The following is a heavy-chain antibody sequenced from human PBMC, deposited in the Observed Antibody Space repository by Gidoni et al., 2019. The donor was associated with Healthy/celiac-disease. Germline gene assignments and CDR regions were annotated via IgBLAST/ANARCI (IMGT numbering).Heavy chain of an antibody. Sequence: QVQLVESGGGVVQPGRSLRLSCAASGFTFSSYAMHWVRQAPGKGLEWVAVISYDGSNKYYADSVKGRFTISRDNSKNTLYLQMNSLRAEDTAVYYCARDPVPSSGYDYWGQGTLVTVSS. CDR2: ISYDGSNK. CDR3: ARDPVPSSGYDY. J-gene: IGHJ4*02. V-gene: IGHV3-30*04. CDR1: GFTFSSYA. D-gene: IGHD3-22*01.